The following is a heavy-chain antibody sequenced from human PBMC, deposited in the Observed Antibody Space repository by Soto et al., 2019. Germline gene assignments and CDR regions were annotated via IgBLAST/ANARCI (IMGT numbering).Heavy chain of an antibody. Sequence: EVQLVESGGGLVKPGGSLRLSCAASGFTFSNAWMSWVRQAPGKGLEWVGRIKSKTDGGTTDYAAPVKGRFTISRDDSKNTLYLQMNSLKTEDTAVYYCPTDPVETTVTRNDYWGQGTLVTVSS. CDR1: GFTFSNAW. D-gene: IGHD4-17*01. V-gene: IGHV3-15*01. J-gene: IGHJ4*02. CDR2: IKSKTDGGTT. CDR3: PTDPVETTVTRNDY.